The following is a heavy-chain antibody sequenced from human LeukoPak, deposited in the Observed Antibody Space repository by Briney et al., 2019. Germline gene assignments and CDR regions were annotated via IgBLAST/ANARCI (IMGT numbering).Heavy chain of an antibody. CDR3: ARVPMSRGPQNSYFDS. CDR1: GFTFNYFS. V-gene: IGHV3-30*04. CDR2: ISYDGNKV. J-gene: IGHJ4*02. Sequence: GGSLRLSCTASGFTFNYFSIHWVRQAPGKGLEWVTAISYDGNKVYYGDSVSGRFTISRDNSKNTVSLLMNSLGVEDTATYFCARVPMSRGPQNSYFDSWGQGTLVVVSS. D-gene: IGHD1-1*01.